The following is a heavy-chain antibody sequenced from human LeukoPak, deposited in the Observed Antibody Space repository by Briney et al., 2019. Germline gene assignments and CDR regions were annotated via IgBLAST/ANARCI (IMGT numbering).Heavy chain of an antibody. J-gene: IGHJ2*01. V-gene: IGHV4-59*01. CDR1: GGSISGYY. CDR3: ARDGVSALNLYSDL. D-gene: IGHD3-3*01. Sequence: SETLSLTCIVSGGSISGYYWSWIRQPPGKGLEWIGSIYYSGSTDYYPSLKSRVIISVDTSKNQFSLSLISVTAADTAVYYCARDGVSALNLYSDLWGRGTLVTVSS. CDR2: IYYSGST.